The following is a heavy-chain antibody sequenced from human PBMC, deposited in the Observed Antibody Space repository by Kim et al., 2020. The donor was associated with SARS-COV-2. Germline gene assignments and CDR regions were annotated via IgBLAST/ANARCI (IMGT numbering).Heavy chain of an antibody. V-gene: IGHV3-23*03. D-gene: IGHD3-10*01. Sequence: GGSLRLSCAASGFTFSSYAMSWVRQAPGKGLEWVSVIYSGGSSTYYADSVKGRFTISRDNSKNTLYLQMNSLRAEDTAVYYCARIRVGGSMVRGAANNWFDPWGQGTLVTVSS. J-gene: IGHJ5*02. CDR3: ARIRVGGSMVRGAANNWFDP. CDR1: GFTFSSYA. CDR2: IYSGGSST.